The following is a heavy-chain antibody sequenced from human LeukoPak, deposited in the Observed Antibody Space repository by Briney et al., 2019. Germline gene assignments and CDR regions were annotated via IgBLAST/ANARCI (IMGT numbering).Heavy chain of an antibody. CDR2: IDSDSTT. D-gene: IGHD1-26*01. CDR1: GFSFSSYE. CDR3: VRGGRGSGSNWFDP. V-gene: IGHV3-48*03. J-gene: IGHJ5*02. Sequence: PGGSLRLSCLASGFSFSSYEVNWVRQAPGKGLEWLSYIDSDSTTYSADSVKSRFSISRDNAKNSLYLQMNSLTVEDTAIYHCVRGGRGSGSNWFDPWGQGTLVTVSS.